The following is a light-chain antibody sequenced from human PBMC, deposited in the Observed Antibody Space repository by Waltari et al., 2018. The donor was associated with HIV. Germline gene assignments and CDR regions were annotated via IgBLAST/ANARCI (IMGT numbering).Light chain of an antibody. J-gene: IGLJ2*01. CDR1: SSDVGTYSL. Sequence: QSALTQPASVSGSPGQSITISRTGTSSDVGTYSLVSWYQLHPGKAPKLMIYEGNKRPSGVSNRFSGSKSGNTASLTISGLQAEDEADYYCSSYTSFSTVLFGGGTKLTVL. CDR3: SSYTSFSTVL. CDR2: EGN. V-gene: IGLV2-23*01.